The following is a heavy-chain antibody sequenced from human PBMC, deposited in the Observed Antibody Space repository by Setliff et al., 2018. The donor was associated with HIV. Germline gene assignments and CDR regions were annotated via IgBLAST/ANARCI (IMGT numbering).Heavy chain of an antibody. CDR3: ARHSDFWSGLTPPGTYYFDY. V-gene: IGHV4-4*09. CDR2: ISTSGST. D-gene: IGHD3-3*01. J-gene: IGHJ4*02. CDR1: GGSINNFY. Sequence: SETLSLTCTVSGGSINNFYWSWIRQPPGKGLEWIGYISTSGSTKYNPSLKSRVTILVDPSNNQFSLRLSSVTAADTAVYYCARHSDFWSGLTPPGTYYFDYWGQGTLVTVSS.